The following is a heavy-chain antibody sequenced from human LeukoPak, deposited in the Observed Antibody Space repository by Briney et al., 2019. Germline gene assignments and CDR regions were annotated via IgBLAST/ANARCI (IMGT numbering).Heavy chain of an antibody. Sequence: PGRSLRLSCAASGFTFSSYGMHWVRQAPGKGLEWVAVIWYDGSNKYYADSVKGRFTISRDNSKNTLYLQMNSLRAEDTAVYYCAREKLLWFGELWPSGGGFDPWGQGTLVTVSS. CDR3: AREKLLWFGELWPSGGGFDP. V-gene: IGHV3-33*01. CDR2: IWYDGSNK. D-gene: IGHD3-10*01. J-gene: IGHJ5*02. CDR1: GFTFSSYG.